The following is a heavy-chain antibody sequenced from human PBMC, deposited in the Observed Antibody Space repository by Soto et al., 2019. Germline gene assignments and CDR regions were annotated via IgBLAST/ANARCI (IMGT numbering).Heavy chain of an antibody. D-gene: IGHD1-1*01. CDR2: IYWDDDK. V-gene: IGHV2-5*02. CDR1: GFSLTTRPVG. J-gene: IGHJ4*02. Sequence: FGLTLVNPTQTLTLTCTFCGFSLTTRPVGVGWIRQPPGQALEWLALIYWDDDKRYNPSLKARVTITKDTSKNQVVLTMTNMDPVDTATYYCAHRQLYNGAWNEGTFDYWGQGALVTVSS. CDR3: AHRQLYNGAWNEGTFDY.